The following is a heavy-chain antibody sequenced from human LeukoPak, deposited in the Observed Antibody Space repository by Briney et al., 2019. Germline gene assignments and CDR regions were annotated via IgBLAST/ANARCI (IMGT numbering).Heavy chain of an antibody. J-gene: IGHJ4*02. D-gene: IGHD3-10*01. CDR1: GESFSGHY. V-gene: IGHV4-34*01. CDR2: INHSGST. Sequence: PSETLSLTCAVYGESFSGHYWTWIRQTPGKGLEWIGEINHSGSTNFNPSLKSRVTISVDTSKNQFFLKLSSVTAADTAVYYCVRGRGPWGYWGQGTLVTVSS. CDR3: VRGRGPWGY.